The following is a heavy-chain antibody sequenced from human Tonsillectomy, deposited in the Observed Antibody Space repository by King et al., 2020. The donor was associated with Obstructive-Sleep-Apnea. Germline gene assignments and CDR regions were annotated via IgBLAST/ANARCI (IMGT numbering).Heavy chain of an antibody. V-gene: IGHV4-59*08. CDR3: ARGVAATGYFDY. CDR2: VFYTGST. Sequence: PLQESGPGLVKPSETLSLTCTVSGGSISSFFWSWVRRPPGKGLEWIGYVFYTGSTNYNPSLNSRVIISVDTSRNQFSLKLTSVTAADTAFYYCARGVAATGYFDYWGQGTLVTVSS. J-gene: IGHJ4*02. CDR1: GGSISSFF. D-gene: IGHD6-13*01.